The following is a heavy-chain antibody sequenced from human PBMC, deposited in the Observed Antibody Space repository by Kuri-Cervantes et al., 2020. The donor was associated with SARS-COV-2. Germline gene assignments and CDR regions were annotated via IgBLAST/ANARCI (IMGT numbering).Heavy chain of an antibody. Sequence: GESPKISCAASGFTFSSYAMHWVRQAPGKGLEWVAIISYDGSNKYYADSVKGRFTISRDNSKRTLYLQMNSLRPEDTAVYYCARGRVGVHDYWGQGTLVTVSS. CDR3: ARGRVGVHDY. J-gene: IGHJ4*02. D-gene: IGHD2-21*01. V-gene: IGHV3-30-3*01. CDR2: ISYDGSNK. CDR1: GFTFSSYA.